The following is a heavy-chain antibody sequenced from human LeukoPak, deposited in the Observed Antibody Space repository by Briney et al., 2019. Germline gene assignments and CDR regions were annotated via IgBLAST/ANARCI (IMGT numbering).Heavy chain of an antibody. J-gene: IGHJ4*02. CDR1: GFXFSTYW. Sequence: PGGSLRLSCAASGFXFSTYWIHWVRQAPGKGLVWVARIKDDGSSTIYADSVKGRFTISRDNSKNTLYLQTSSLRAEDTAVYYCARASTTVPNLLDHWGRGTLVTVSS. CDR3: ARASTTVPNLLDH. D-gene: IGHD4-17*01. V-gene: IGHV3-74*01. CDR2: IKDDGSST.